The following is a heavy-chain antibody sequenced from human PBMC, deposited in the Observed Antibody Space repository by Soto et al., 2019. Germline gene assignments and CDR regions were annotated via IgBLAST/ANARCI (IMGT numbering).Heavy chain of an antibody. V-gene: IGHV4-34*01. CDR2: INHSGST. CDR1: GGSFSGYY. CDR3: ASQSGNLTGYYRNWFDP. Sequence: PSETLSLTCAVYGGSFSGYYWSWIRQPPGKGLEWIGEINHSGSTNYNPSLKSRVTISVDTSKNQFSLKLSSVTAADTAVYYCASQSGNLTGYYRNWFDPWGQGTLVTVS. J-gene: IGHJ5*02. D-gene: IGHD3-9*01.